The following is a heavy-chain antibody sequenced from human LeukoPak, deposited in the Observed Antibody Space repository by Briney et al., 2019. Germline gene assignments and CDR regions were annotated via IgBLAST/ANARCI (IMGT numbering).Heavy chain of an antibody. CDR2: ISWNSGSI. V-gene: IGHV3-9*01. J-gene: IGHJ5*02. CDR3: AKAGLLWFGTPRGDWFDP. Sequence: GGSLGLSCAASGFTFDDYAMHWVRQAPGKGLEWVSGISWNSGSIGYADSVKGRFTISRDNAKNSLYLQMNSLRAEDTAVYYCAKAGLLWFGTPRGDWFDPWGQGTLVTVSS. CDR1: GFTFDDYA. D-gene: IGHD3-10*01.